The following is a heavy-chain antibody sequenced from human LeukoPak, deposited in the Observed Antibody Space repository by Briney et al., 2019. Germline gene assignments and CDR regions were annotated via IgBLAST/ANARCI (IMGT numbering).Heavy chain of an antibody. D-gene: IGHD3-16*01. V-gene: IGHV3-33*01. CDR2: IWYDGSNK. J-gene: IGHJ4*02. CDR3: ARDEELLTFPRAYFDY. CDR1: GFTFSSYG. Sequence: GGSLRLSCAASGFTFSSYGMHWVRQAPGKGLEWVAVIWYDGSNKYYADSVKGRCTISRDNSKNTLYLQMNSLRAEDTAVYYCARDEELLTFPRAYFDYWGQEPLVTVSS.